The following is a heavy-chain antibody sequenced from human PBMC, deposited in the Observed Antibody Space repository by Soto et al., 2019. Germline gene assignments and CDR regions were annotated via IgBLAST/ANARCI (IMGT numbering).Heavy chain of an antibody. CDR3: ARHAELPPNYYYYGMDV. CDR1: GYTLTSYG. J-gene: IGHJ6*02. Sequence: ALVKCSCKASGYTLTSYGISWVRQAPGQGLEWMGWISAYNGNTNYAQKLQGRVTMTTDTSTSTAYMELRSLRSDDTAVYYCARHAELPPNYYYYGMDVWGQGTTVTSP. CDR2: ISAYNGNT. V-gene: IGHV1-18*04. D-gene: IGHD3-10*01.